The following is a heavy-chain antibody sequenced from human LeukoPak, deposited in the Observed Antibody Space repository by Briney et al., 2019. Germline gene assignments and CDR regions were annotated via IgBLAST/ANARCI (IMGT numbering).Heavy chain of an antibody. J-gene: IGHJ4*02. V-gene: IGHV3-23*01. CDR1: GFTFTSYS. Sequence: GGSLRLSCAASGFTFTSYSMNWVRQAPGKGLEWVSTISGGGGSTYYADSVKGRFTISRDNSKNTLYLQVNSLRAVDTAVYYCAKGGKWDVTPFDYWGQGTLVTVSS. D-gene: IGHD1-26*01. CDR2: ISGGGGST. CDR3: AKGGKWDVTPFDY.